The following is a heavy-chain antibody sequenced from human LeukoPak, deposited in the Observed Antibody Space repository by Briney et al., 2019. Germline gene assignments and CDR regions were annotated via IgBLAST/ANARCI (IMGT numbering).Heavy chain of an antibody. D-gene: IGHD5-12*01. CDR1: GFTFSSYG. V-gene: IGHV3-30*03. J-gene: IGHJ4*02. CDR2: ISYDGSNK. Sequence: PGGSLRLSCAASGFTFSSYGMHWVRQAPGKGLEWVAVISYDGSNKYYADSVKGRFTISRDNSKNTLYLQMNSLRAEDTAVYYCARDGDGYNYYFDYWGQGTLVTVSS. CDR3: ARDGDGYNYYFDY.